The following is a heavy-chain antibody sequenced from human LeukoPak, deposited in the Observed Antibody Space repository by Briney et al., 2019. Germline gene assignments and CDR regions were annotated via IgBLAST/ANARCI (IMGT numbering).Heavy chain of an antibody. CDR2: IIPILGIA. Sequence: GASVKVSCKASGGTFSSYAISWVRQAPGQGLEWMGRIIPILGIANYAQKFQGRVTITADKSTSTAYMELSSLRSEDTAVYYCATLIREINSWFGVDYWGQGTLVTVSS. D-gene: IGHD3-10*01. CDR1: GGTFSSYA. J-gene: IGHJ4*02. V-gene: IGHV1-69*04. CDR3: ATLIREINSWFGVDY.